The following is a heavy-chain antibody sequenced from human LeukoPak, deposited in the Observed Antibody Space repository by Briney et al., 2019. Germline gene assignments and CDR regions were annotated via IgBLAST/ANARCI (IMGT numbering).Heavy chain of an antibody. Sequence: PGGSLRLSCAASGFTFDDYIIHWVRQAPGKGLEWVSLISWDGDTTYYSDSVKGRFTISRDNSKNSLYLQMNSLRTEDSGLYHCGKDVRRRAGGGHIDNWGRGTLVIVSS. CDR2: ISWDGDTT. CDR1: GFTFDDYI. J-gene: IGHJ4*02. V-gene: IGHV3-43*01. D-gene: IGHD3-10*01. CDR3: GKDVRRRAGGGHIDN.